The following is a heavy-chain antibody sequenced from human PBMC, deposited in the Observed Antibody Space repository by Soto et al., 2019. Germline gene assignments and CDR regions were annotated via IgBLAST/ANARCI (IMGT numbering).Heavy chain of an antibody. CDR3: ARGRQYYVGYYYGMDV. CDR2: INHSGST. V-gene: IGHV4-34*01. CDR1: GGSFSGYY. Sequence: SETLSLTCAVYGGSFSGYYWSWIRQPPGKGLEWIGEINHSGSTNYNPSLKSRVTISVDTSKNQFSLKLSSVTAADTAVYYCARGRQYYVGYYYGMDVWGQGTTVTVSS. D-gene: IGHD3-10*02. J-gene: IGHJ6*02.